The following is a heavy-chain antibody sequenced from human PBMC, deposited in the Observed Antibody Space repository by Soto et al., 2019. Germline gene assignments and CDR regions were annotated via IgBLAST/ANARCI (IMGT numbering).Heavy chain of an antibody. CDR2: IYYSGST. D-gene: IGHD7-27*01. CDR1: GGSISSGDYY. V-gene: IGHV4-30-4*01. CDR3: ARVCRVGKGKRFDY. Sequence: SETLSLTCTVSGGSISSGDYYWSWIRQPPGKGLEWIGYIYYSGSTYYTPSLRSRVTISVDKSKNQFSLKLSSVTAADTAVYYCARVCRVGKGKRFDYWGQGTLVTVSS. J-gene: IGHJ4*02.